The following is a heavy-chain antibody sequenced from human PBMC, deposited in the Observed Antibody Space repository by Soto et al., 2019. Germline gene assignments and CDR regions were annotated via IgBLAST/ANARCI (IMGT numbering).Heavy chain of an antibody. D-gene: IGHD5-18*01. Sequence: SVKVSCKASGGTFSSYAISWVRQAPGQGLEWMGGIIPIFGTANYAQKFQGRVTITADESTSTAYMELGSLRSEDTAVYYCARDVDTAMPSYYYYGMDVWGQGTTVTVSS. CDR3: ARDVDTAMPSYYYYGMDV. V-gene: IGHV1-69*13. J-gene: IGHJ6*02. CDR1: GGTFSSYA. CDR2: IIPIFGTA.